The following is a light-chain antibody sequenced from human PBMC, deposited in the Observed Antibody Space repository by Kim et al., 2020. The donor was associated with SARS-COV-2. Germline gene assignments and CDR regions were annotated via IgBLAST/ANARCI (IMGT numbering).Light chain of an antibody. J-gene: IGLJ3*02. Sequence: QSITISCTGTSSHIGGFNYVSWFQQHPGKAPKLMIYDVANRPSGVSNRFSGSKSGNTASLTISGLQAEDEADYYCYSYTSSSTLVFGGGTQLTVL. CDR3: YSYTSSSTLV. CDR1: SSHIGGFNY. V-gene: IGLV2-14*03. CDR2: DVA.